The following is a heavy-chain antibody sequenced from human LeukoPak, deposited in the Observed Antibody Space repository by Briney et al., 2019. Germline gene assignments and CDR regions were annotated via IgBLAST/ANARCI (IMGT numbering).Heavy chain of an antibody. CDR3: AKRDTGYYFDY. CDR2: LSGSGTGT. D-gene: IGHD5-18*01. Sequence: GSLRLSCAASGFTFSSYSMNWVRQAPGKGLEWVSTLSGSGTGTYYADSVKGRFTISRDNSKNTLYLQMNSLRAEDTAVYYCAKRDTGYYFDYWGQGTLVTVSS. V-gene: IGHV3-23*01. J-gene: IGHJ4*02. CDR1: GFTFSSYS.